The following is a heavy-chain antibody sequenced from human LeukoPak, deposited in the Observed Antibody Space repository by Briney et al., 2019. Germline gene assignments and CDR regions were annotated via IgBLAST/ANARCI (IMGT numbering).Heavy chain of an antibody. CDR2: IKQDGSEK. CDR3: TRPSTVTTQYS. Sequence: PGGSLRLSCAASGFTFSSFWMSWVRQAPGKGLEWVANIKQDGSEKYYVDSVKGRFTISRDNAKNSLYLQMNSLRAEDAAVYYCTRPSTVTTQYSWGQGTLVTVSS. CDR1: GFTFSSFW. V-gene: IGHV3-7*01. D-gene: IGHD4-17*01. J-gene: IGHJ4*02.